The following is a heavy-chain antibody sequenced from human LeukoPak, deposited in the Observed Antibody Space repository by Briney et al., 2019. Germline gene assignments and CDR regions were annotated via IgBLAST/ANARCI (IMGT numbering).Heavy chain of an antibody. CDR1: GYTFTGYY. CDR3: ARIPHSGSYQGYFDY. CDR2: INPNSGGT. D-gene: IGHD1-26*01. Sequence: ASVKVSCKASGYTFTGYYMHWVRQAPGQGLEWMGWINPNSGGTNYAQKFQGWVTMTRDTSISTAYMELSRLRSDDTAVYYCARIPHSGSYQGYFDYWGQGTLVTVYS. J-gene: IGHJ4*02. V-gene: IGHV1-2*04.